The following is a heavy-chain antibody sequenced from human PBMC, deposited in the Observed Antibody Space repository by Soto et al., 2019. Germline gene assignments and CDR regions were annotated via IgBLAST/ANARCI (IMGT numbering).Heavy chain of an antibody. J-gene: IGHJ4*02. D-gene: IGHD6-13*01. V-gene: IGHV4-31*03. CDR2: IYYSGST. CDR3: ARGIAAAGFPSLFDY. CDR1: GGSISSGGYY. Sequence: PSETLSLTCTVSGGSISSGGYYWSWIRQHPGKGLEWIGYIYYSGSTYYNPSLKSRVTISVDTSKNQFSLKLSSVTAADTAVYYCARGIAAAGFPSLFDYWGQGTLVTVSS.